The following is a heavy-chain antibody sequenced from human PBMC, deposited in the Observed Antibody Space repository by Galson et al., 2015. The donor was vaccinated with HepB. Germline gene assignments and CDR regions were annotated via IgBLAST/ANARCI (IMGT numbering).Heavy chain of an antibody. CDR1: GFTFSNYA. J-gene: IGHJ5*02. CDR3: ARSTLLTTLNP. D-gene: IGHD4-17*01. CDR2: ISFDGSNK. Sequence: SLRLSCAASGFTFSNYAMNWVRQAPGKGLEWVAVISFDGSNKYYVDSVKGRFTISRDNPKNMLFLQMDSLRTEDTAIYYCARSTLLTTLNPWGQGTLVTVSS. V-gene: IGHV3-30-3*01.